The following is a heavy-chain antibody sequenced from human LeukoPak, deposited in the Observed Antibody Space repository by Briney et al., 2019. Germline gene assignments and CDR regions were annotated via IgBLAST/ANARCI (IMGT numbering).Heavy chain of an antibody. CDR2: LYNSGST. Sequence: PSETLSLTCTVSGGSISSYYWSWIRQPPGKGLEWIGYLYNSGSTNYNPSLKSRVTISVHTSKNQFSLKLSSVTAADTAVYYCARRRRGYYGYEDAFDIWGQGTMVTVPS. CDR3: ARRRRGYYGYEDAFDI. J-gene: IGHJ3*02. D-gene: IGHD5-12*01. CDR1: GGSISSYY. V-gene: IGHV4-59*08.